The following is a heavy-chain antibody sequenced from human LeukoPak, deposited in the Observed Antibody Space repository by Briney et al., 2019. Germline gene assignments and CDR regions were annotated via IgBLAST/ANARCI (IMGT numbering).Heavy chain of an antibody. CDR3: GRLIVEPAPMYYYYIDV. D-gene: IGHD2-2*01. J-gene: IGHJ6*03. V-gene: IGHV4-39*07. CDR1: GGSISSSPYY. CDR2: IYYSGTT. Sequence: SETLSLTCTVSGGSISSSPYYWGWIRQPPGKGLEWIGSIYYSGTTHYSPSLESRVTISVDTSKNQFSLKLASVTAADTAIYYCGRLIVEPAPMYYYYIDVWGKGTTVTVSS.